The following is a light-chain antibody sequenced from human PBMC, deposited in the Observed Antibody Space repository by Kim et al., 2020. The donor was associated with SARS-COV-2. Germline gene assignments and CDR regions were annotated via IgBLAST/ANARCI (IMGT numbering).Light chain of an antibody. J-gene: IGLJ3*02. Sequence: QAAVTQEPSLTVSPGGTVTLNCDSSTGPVTSDHYPFWFQQKPGQAPRTLISNTNTKQSWTPARFSGSLLGGKAALTLSGAQAEDEAEYYGLLSYRGARVFGGGTKLTVL. CDR3: LLSYRGARV. CDR2: NTN. V-gene: IGLV7-46*01. CDR1: TGPVTSDHY.